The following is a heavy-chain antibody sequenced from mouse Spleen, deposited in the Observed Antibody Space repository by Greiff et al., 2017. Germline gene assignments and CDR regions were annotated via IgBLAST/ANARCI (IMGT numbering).Heavy chain of an antibody. V-gene: IGHV1-7*01. CDR2: INPSTGYT. D-gene: IGHD4-1*01. Sequence: VKLMESGAELAKPGASVKMSCKASGYTFTSYWMHWVKQRPGQGLEWIGYINPSTGYTEYNQKFKDKATLTADKSSSTAYMQLSSLTSEDSAVYYCARLLTGTVYWGQGTTLTVSS. CDR3: ARLLTGTVY. CDR1: GYTFTSYW. J-gene: IGHJ2*01.